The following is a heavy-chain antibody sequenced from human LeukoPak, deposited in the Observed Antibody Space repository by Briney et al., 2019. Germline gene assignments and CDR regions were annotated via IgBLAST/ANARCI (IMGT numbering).Heavy chain of an antibody. Sequence: PSETLSLTCTVSGGSISSYYWSWIRQPPGKGLEWIGYIYYSGSTNYNPSLKSRVTISVDTSKNQFSLKLSSVTAADTAVYYCARDRTVVDYYYGKDVWGQGTTVTVSS. J-gene: IGHJ6*02. V-gene: IGHV4-59*01. CDR2: IYYSGST. CDR1: GGSISSYY. D-gene: IGHD4-23*01. CDR3: ARDRTVVDYYYGKDV.